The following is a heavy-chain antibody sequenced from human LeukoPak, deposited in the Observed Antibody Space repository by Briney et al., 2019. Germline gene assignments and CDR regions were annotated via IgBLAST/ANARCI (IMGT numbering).Heavy chain of an antibody. CDR3: LRYCSSISCSS. CDR1: GYTFTGYY. V-gene: IGHV1-2*02. D-gene: IGHD2-2*01. Sequence: ASVKVSCKASGYTFTGYYIHWVRQAPGQGLEWMGWINPKSGDTNYAQKFQGRVTMTRDTSISTAYAEVRRLESDDTAVYYCLRYCSSISCSSWGQGTLVTVSS. J-gene: IGHJ4*02. CDR2: INPKSGDT.